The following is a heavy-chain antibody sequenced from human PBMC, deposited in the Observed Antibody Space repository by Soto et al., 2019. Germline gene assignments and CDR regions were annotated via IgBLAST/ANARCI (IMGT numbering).Heavy chain of an antibody. D-gene: IGHD4-17*01. CDR1: GFTFSSNS. J-gene: IGHJ4*02. Sequence: GGSLRLSCAASGFTFSSNSMNWVRQAPGKGLEWVSSISSSGSYIYYADSVKGRFTISRDNAKNSLYLQMNSLGADDTAVYFCARDRVHDYGDFGSDYWGQGTLVTVSS. CDR2: ISSSGSYI. V-gene: IGHV3-21*01. CDR3: ARDRVHDYGDFGSDY.